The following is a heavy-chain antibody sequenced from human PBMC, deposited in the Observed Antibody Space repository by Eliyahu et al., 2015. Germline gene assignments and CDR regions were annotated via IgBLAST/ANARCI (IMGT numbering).Heavy chain of an antibody. Sequence: EVQLVESGGGXVQPGXSLRXSCAXSGXXFSSYWMXWVRQAPGKGLEWGANIKQDGSEKYYVDSVKGRFTISRDNAKNSLYLQMNSLRAEDTAVYYCARVPKENDWFDPWGQGTLVTVSS. CDR1: GXXFSSYW. J-gene: IGHJ5*02. D-gene: IGHD2/OR15-2a*01. CDR2: IKQDGSEK. CDR3: ARVPKENDWFDP. V-gene: IGHV3-7*01.